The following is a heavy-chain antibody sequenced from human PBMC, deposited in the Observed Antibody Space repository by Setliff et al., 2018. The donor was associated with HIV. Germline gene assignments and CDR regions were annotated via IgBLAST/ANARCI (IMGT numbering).Heavy chain of an antibody. CDR3: VLYSTGASRFDY. CDR2: IYHSGST. J-gene: IGHJ4*02. CDR1: GYSISSGYY. Sequence: SETLSLTCAVSGYSISSGYYWGWIRQPPGKGLEWIGSIYHSGSTYDSPSLKSRVTMTADRSTDTAYMELSGLRSEDTAIYYCVLYSTGASRFDYWGQGTLVTVSS. V-gene: IGHV4-38-2*01. D-gene: IGHD2-8*01.